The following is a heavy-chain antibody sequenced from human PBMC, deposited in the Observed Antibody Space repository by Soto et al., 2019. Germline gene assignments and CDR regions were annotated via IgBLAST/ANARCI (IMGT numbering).Heavy chain of an antibody. Sequence: ASVKVSCKASGYTFTSYAMHWVRQAPGQRLEWMGWINAGNGNTKYSQKFQGRVTITRDTSASTAYMELSSLRSEDTAVYYCARDPAEYGSGSYYAYYGMDVWGQGTTVTVSS. D-gene: IGHD3-10*01. J-gene: IGHJ6*02. CDR1: GYTFTSYA. CDR2: INAGNGNT. CDR3: ARDPAEYGSGSYYAYYGMDV. V-gene: IGHV1-3*01.